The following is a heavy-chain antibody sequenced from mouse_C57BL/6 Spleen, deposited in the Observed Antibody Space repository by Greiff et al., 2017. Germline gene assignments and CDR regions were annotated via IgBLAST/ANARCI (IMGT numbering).Heavy chain of an antibody. CDR3: ARESTMVTRYYYAMDY. Sequence: VKVVESGAELVKPGASVKISCKASGYAFSSYWMNWVKQRPGKGLEWIGQIYPGDGDTNYNGKFKGKATLTADKSSSTAYMQLSSLTSEDSAVYFCARESTMVTRYYYAMDYWGQGTSVTVSS. J-gene: IGHJ4*01. CDR1: GYAFSSYW. V-gene: IGHV1-80*01. CDR2: IYPGDGDT. D-gene: IGHD2-2*01.